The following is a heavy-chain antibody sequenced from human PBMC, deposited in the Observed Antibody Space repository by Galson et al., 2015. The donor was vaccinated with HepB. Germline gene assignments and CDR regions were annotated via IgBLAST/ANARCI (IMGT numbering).Heavy chain of an antibody. CDR1: GFTFSTYA. J-gene: IGHJ6*03. Sequence: SLRLSCAASGFTFSTYAMTWVRQAPGKGLEWVSSIGGSGAGTYYADSVKGRFTISRDNSRNTLYLQMNSLRADDTAVYYCADNPPYGPDIYFYYYMDVWGKGTTVTVSS. CDR3: ADNPPYGPDIYFYYYMDV. V-gene: IGHV3-23*01. D-gene: IGHD3-10*01. CDR2: IGGSGAGT.